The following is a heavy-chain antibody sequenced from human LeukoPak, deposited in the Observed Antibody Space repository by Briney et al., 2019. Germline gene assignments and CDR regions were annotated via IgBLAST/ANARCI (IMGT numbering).Heavy chain of an antibody. D-gene: IGHD1-14*01. J-gene: IGHJ5*02. Sequence: SETLSLTCTVSGGSINNYYWTWIRQPPGKGLEWIGYIHYSGSTNLNPSLKSRVAISVDTPKNQFSLKVSSVTAADTAMYFCARLELVYDRLVGLDPWGQGTLVTVSS. CDR3: ARLELVYDRLVGLDP. V-gene: IGHV4-59*08. CDR1: GGSINNYY. CDR2: IHYSGST.